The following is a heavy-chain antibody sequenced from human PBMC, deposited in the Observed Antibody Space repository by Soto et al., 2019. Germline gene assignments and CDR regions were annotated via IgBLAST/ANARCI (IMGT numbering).Heavy chain of an antibody. CDR1: GYSFTSYW. CDR2: IYPGDSDT. Sequence: GESLKIPCNGSGYSFTSYWIGWVRQMPGKGLEWMGIIYPGDSDTRYSPSFQGQVTISADKSISTAYLQWSSLKASDTAMYYCALYSSSSGYYYGMDVWGQGTTVTVS. J-gene: IGHJ6*02. D-gene: IGHD6-6*01. CDR3: ALYSSSSGYYYGMDV. V-gene: IGHV5-51*01.